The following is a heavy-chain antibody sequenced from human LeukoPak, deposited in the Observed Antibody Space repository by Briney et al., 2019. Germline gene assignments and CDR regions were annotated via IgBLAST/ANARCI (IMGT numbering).Heavy chain of an antibody. D-gene: IGHD3-16*01. J-gene: IGHJ4*02. V-gene: IGHV1-69*04. CDR3: ARDRWGSSLGGDY. CDR1: GGTFSSYA. Sequence: ASVKVSCKASGGTFSSYAISWVRQAPGQGLEWMGRIIPILGIANYAQKFQGRVTITADKSTSTAYMELSSLRSEDTAVYYCARDRWGSSLGGDYWGQGTLVTVSS. CDR2: IIPILGIA.